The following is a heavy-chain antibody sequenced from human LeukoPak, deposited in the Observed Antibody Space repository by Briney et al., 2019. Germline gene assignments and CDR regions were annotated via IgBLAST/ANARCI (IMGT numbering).Heavy chain of an antibody. J-gene: IGHJ4*02. CDR2: INAGNGNT. V-gene: IGHV1-3*01. Sequence: ASVKVSCKASGYTFTSYAMHWVRQAPGQRLEWMGWINAGNGNTKYSQKFQGRVTITRDTSASTAYMELSSLRSEDTAVYYCARAGLLLWFGESTFDYWGQGTLVTVSS. CDR3: ARAGLLLWFGESTFDY. CDR1: GYTFTSYA. D-gene: IGHD3-10*01.